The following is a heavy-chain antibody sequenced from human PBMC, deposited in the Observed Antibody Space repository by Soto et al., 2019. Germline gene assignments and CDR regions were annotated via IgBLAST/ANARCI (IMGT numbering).Heavy chain of an antibody. CDR1: GFTFNSLS. D-gene: IGHD2-21*02. CDR3: AREPYGDSQYFDY. J-gene: IGHJ4*02. V-gene: IGHV3-30*04. Sequence: QVQLVESGGGMFQPGTSLRLSCAASGFTFNSLSLHWVRQRPDKGLEWVAVISHDGRVTFYADFVKGRFTVSRDNCKNTIYLQVNSLRAEDTAVYYCAREPYGDSQYFDYWGQGTLVTVSS. CDR2: ISHDGRVT.